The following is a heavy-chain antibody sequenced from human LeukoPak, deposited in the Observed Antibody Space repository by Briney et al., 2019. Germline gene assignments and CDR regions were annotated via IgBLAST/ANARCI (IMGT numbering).Heavy chain of an antibody. Sequence: PGGALRLSCAASGFTFSSYGMHWVRQAPAKGLEWVAFIRYDGSKKYYADSVKGRVTISRDNSKNTLYLQMNSLRAEDTAVYYCAGSAYYRDFDYWGKGTLVTVSS. V-gene: IGHV3-30*02. D-gene: IGHD3-22*01. J-gene: IGHJ4*02. CDR3: AGSAYYRDFDY. CDR1: GFTFSSYG. CDR2: IRYDGSKK.